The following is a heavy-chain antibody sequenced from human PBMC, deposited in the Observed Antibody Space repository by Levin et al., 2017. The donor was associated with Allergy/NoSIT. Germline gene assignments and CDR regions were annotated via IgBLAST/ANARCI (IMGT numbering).Heavy chain of an antibody. D-gene: IGHD5-12*01. Sequence: GESLKISCEASGLSFSSFGMHWVRQAPGKGLEWVALITSDGNNKYLADSVKGRFTISRDNSKNTLYLQMNSLRAEDTAVYYCAKKGFSGEHDYWGQGTLVTVSS. J-gene: IGHJ4*02. CDR3: AKKGFSGEHDY. CDR2: ITSDGNNK. V-gene: IGHV3-30*18. CDR1: GLSFSSFG.